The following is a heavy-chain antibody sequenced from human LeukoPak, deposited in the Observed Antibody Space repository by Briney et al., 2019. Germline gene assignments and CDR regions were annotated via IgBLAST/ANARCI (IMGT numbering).Heavy chain of an antibody. CDR1: GGTFSSYA. CDR3: ARGGESYYYDSSGYFGLDY. CDR2: INPNSGGT. D-gene: IGHD3-22*01. V-gene: IGHV1-2*02. Sequence: ASVKVSCKASGGTFSSYAISWVRQAPGQGLEWMGWINPNSGGTNYAQKFQGRVTMTRDTSISTAYMELSRLRSDDTAVYYCARGGESYYYDSSGYFGLDYWGQGTLVTVSS. J-gene: IGHJ4*02.